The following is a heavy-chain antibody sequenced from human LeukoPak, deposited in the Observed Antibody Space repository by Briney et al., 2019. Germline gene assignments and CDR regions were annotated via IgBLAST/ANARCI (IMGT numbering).Heavy chain of an antibody. J-gene: IGHJ4*02. CDR3: AKSQPPRVDTALDY. Sequence: GGSLRLSCAASGFTFSSNVMHWVRQAPGKGLEWVSAISGSGGSTYYADSVKGRFTISRDNSKNTLYLQMNSLRAEDTAVYCCAKSQPPRVDTALDYWGQGTLVTVSS. CDR2: ISGSGGST. CDR1: GFTFSSNV. V-gene: IGHV3-23*01. D-gene: IGHD5-18*01.